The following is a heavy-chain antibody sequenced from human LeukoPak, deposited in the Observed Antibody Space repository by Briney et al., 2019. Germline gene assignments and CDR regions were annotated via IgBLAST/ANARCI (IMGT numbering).Heavy chain of an antibody. V-gene: IGHV3-48*01. Sequence: GGSLRLSCAASGLTFSSYAMNWVRQAPGKGLEWVAYISSSSSTIYYADSVKGRFTISRDNAKNSLYLQMNSLRAEDTAVYYCARGHYSSSWYSAFDIWGQGTMVTVSS. J-gene: IGHJ3*02. CDR1: GLTFSSYA. D-gene: IGHD6-13*01. CDR2: ISSSSSTI. CDR3: ARGHYSSSWYSAFDI.